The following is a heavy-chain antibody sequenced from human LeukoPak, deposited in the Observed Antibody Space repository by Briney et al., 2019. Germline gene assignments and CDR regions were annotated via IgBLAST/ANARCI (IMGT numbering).Heavy chain of an antibody. CDR2: ISGSGGST. V-gene: IGHV3-23*01. J-gene: IGHJ5*02. CDR3: AKDPEIVVVITGWFDP. Sequence: GGSLRLSCAASGFTFSSYAMSWVRQAPGKGLERVSAISGSGGSTYYADSVKGRFTISRDNSKNTLYLQMNSLRAEDTAVYYCAKDPEIVVVITGWFDPWGQGTLVTVSS. CDR1: GFTFSSYA. D-gene: IGHD3-22*01.